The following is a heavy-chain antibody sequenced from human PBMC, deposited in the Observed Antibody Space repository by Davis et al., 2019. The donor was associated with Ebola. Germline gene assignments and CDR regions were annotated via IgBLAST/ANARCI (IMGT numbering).Heavy chain of an antibody. CDR1: GAFVSSGGYS. CDR2: YYYTGST. D-gene: IGHD3-22*01. V-gene: IGHV4-30-4*07. CDR3: ARGDSYYDPSGYYAGPEAPDH. Sequence: SETLSLTCAVSGAFVSSGGYSWIWIRQPPGKGLEWIGYYYYTGSTYYSPSLRLRVTISVDKSKNLFSLKLTSVTAADTAVYYCARGDSYYDPSGYYAGPEAPDHWGQGILVSVSS. J-gene: IGHJ4*02.